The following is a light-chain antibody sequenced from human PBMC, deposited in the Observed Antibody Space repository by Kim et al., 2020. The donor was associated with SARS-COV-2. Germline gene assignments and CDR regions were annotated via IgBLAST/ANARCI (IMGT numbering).Light chain of an antibody. Sequence: ASVKLTCTLSSGHSSYAIAWHQQQPEKGPRYLMKLDSDGSHTKGDGIPDRFSGSSSGAERYLTISSLQSEDEADYYCQTWDTGIEVFGGGTKVTVL. CDR1: SGHSSYA. J-gene: IGLJ3*02. V-gene: IGLV4-69*01. CDR3: QTWDTGIEV. CDR2: LDSDGSH.